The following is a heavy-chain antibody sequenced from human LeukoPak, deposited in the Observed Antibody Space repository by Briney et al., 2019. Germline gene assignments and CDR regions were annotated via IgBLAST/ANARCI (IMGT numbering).Heavy chain of an antibody. Sequence: GGSLRLSCAASGFTFSSNAMSWVRQAPGKGLEWVSGIGGDGGSTYYADSVKGRFTISRDNSKNTLYLQMNSLRAEDTAVYYCAKDNYNISDYGMDVWGQGTTVTVSS. CDR1: GFTFSSNA. CDR2: IGGDGGST. D-gene: IGHD1-14*01. J-gene: IGHJ6*02. V-gene: IGHV3-23*01. CDR3: AKDNYNISDYGMDV.